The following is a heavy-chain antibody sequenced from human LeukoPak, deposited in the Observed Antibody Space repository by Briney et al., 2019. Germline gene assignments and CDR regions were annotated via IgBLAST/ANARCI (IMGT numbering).Heavy chain of an antibody. CDR2: INHSGST. CDR3: ASVGWGIAAAVLDY. Sequence: SETLSLTCAVYGGSFSGYYWSWIRQPPGKGLEWIGEINHSGSTNYNPSLKSRVTISVDTSENQFSLKVSSVTAADTAVYYCASVGWGIAAAVLDYWGQGTLVTVSS. D-gene: IGHD6-13*01. J-gene: IGHJ4*02. CDR1: GGSFSGYY. V-gene: IGHV4-34*01.